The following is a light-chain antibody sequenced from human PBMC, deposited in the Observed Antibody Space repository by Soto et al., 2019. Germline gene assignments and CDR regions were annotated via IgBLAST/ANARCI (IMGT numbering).Light chain of an antibody. CDR2: GAS. Sequence: EIVLTQSPGTLSLSPGESATLSCRASQSISSSYLAWYQQKPGQAPRLLIYGASSRATVIPDRFSGSGSGTDFTLTISRLEPKDFEVYYCQQYGRSPGTFGPGTKVDTK. V-gene: IGKV3-20*01. CDR1: QSISSSY. J-gene: IGKJ1*01. CDR3: QQYGRSPGT.